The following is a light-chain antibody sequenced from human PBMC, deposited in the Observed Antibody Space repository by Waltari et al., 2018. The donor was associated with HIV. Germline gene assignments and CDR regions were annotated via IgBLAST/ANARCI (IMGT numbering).Light chain of an antibody. Sequence: DIQMTQSPSSLSASVGDRVSITCRTNQSVFNYLNWYQHKPGKAPKVLISGVSRLQDGVPSRFSGSGSGTDFTLTINGLQAEDVAVYYCQQYYGTPWAFGQGTKVEIK. CDR3: QQYYGTPWA. CDR2: GVS. CDR1: QSVFNY. J-gene: IGKJ1*01. V-gene: IGKV1-39*01.